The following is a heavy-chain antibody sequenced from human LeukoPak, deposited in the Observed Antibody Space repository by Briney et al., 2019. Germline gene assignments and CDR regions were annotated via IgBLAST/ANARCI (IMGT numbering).Heavy chain of an antibody. Sequence: SETLSLTCAVYGGSLSGYYWSWIRQPPGKGLEWIGEINHSGSTNYNPSLKSRVTISVDTSKNQFSLKLSSVTAADTAVYYCARALGGTYYYDSSGYYPYYFDYWGQGTLVTVSS. D-gene: IGHD3-22*01. J-gene: IGHJ4*02. CDR2: INHSGST. CDR1: GGSLSGYY. CDR3: ARALGGTYYYDSSGYYPYYFDY. V-gene: IGHV4-34*01.